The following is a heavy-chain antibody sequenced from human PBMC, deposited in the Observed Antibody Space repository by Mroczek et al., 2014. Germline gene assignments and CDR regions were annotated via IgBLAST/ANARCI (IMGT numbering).Heavy chain of an antibody. J-gene: IGHJ4*02. D-gene: IGHD5-12*01. CDR1: GGSISSYY. CDR3: ARARAGIVAYFDY. Sequence: KESGPGLVKPSETLSLTCTVSGGSISSYYWSWIRQPPGKGLEWIGYIYYSGNTNYNPSLKSRVTISVDTSKNQFSLKLSSVTAADTAVYYCARARAGIVAYFDYWGQGTLVTVSS. V-gene: IGHV4-59*01. CDR2: IYYSGNT.